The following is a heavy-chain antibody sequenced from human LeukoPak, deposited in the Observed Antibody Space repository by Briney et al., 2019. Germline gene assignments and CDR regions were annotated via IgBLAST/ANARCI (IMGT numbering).Heavy chain of an antibody. V-gene: IGHV3-48*04. CDR3: APSSGWKRGPLDY. D-gene: IGHD6-19*01. CDR1: GFTFSSYW. J-gene: IGHJ4*02. Sequence: GGSLRLSCAASGFTFSSYWMSWVRQAPGKGLEWVSYISSSSSTIYYADSVKGRFTISRDNAKNSLYLQMNSLRAEDTAVYYCAPSSGWKRGPLDYWGQGTLVTVSS. CDR2: ISSSSSTI.